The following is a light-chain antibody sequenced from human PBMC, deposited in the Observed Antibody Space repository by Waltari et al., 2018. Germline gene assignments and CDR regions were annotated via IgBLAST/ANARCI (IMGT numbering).Light chain of an antibody. J-gene: IGKJ2*03. V-gene: IGKV1-27*01. CDR2: AAS. CDR3: QHDYTTPYS. CDR1: QRINKE. Sequence: DILMTQSPSSLSASVGDRVTVTCRASQRINKELSWFQQKPGKAPVLLIYAASTLQTGVSSRVSGSGSGTDFTLTISSLHPEDVATYYCQHDYTTPYSFGQGTKIEIK.